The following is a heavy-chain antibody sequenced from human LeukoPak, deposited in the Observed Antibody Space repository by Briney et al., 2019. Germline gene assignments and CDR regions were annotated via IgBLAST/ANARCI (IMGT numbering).Heavy chain of an antibody. Sequence: PGGSLRLSCAASVFTFSSYRMHCVRESPGRAREGLSFISSNSCYILYADSVKGVFTISRDYAKNFVYVKVNTLRREDTAVHYCVRSKFSEVPTKWGQGTLVTVSS. D-gene: IGHD5-12*01. CDR3: VRSKFSEVPTK. CDR2: ISSNSCYI. CDR1: VFTFSSYR. J-gene: IGHJ4*02. V-gene: IGHV3-21*01.